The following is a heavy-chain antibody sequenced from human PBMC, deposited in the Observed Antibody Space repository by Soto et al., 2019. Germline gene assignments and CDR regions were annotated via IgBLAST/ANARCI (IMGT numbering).Heavy chain of an antibody. J-gene: IGHJ3*02. CDR2: IYSGGST. D-gene: IGHD1-26*01. Sequence: GGSLRLSCAASGFTVSSNYMSWVRQAPGKGLEWVSVIYSGGSTYYADSVKGRFTISRDNSKNTLYLQMNSLRAEDTAVYYCARDRVGPYPDAFDICGQGTMVTVSS. CDR1: GFTVSSNY. V-gene: IGHV3-66*01. CDR3: ARDRVGPYPDAFDI.